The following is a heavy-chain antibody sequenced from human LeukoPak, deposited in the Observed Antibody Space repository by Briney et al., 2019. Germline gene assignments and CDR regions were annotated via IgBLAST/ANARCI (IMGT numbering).Heavy chain of an antibody. CDR3: ARAMRSGYDY. V-gene: IGHV3-48*02. Sequence: GGSLRLSCAASGFTVSTYGMNWVRQAPGKRLEWVSYISSSNDSIYYADSVKGRFTISRDNAENSLYLQMNSLRDEDTAVYYCARAMRSGYDYWGQGTLVTVSS. J-gene: IGHJ4*02. D-gene: IGHD5-12*01. CDR1: GFTVSTYG. CDR2: ISSSNDSI.